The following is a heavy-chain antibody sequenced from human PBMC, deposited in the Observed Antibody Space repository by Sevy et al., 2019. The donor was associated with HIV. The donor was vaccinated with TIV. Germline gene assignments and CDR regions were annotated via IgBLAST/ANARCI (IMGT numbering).Heavy chain of an antibody. D-gene: IGHD3-3*01. CDR2: IHRSGST. V-gene: IGHV4-4*02. Sequence: SETLSLTCAVSGGSISTNNWWSWVRQSPGEGLEWIGEIHRSGSTNYNPSLKSRVTMSVDKSKNQFSLKLTSVTAADTAVYYCARDLNDFWSGPLDVWGQGTTVTVSS. J-gene: IGHJ6*02. CDR1: GGSISTNNW. CDR3: ARDLNDFWSGPLDV.